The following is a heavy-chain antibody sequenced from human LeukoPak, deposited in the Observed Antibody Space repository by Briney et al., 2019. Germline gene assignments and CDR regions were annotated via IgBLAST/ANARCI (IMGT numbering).Heavy chain of an antibody. J-gene: IGHJ3*02. CDR1: GFTFSSYA. CDR2: ISGSGGST. Sequence: GGSLRFSCAASGFTFSSYAMSWVRQAPGKGLEWVSAISGSGGSTYYADSVKGRFTISRDNSKNTLYLQMNSLRAEDTAVYYCAKCARGSVVVPAAIGAFDIWGQGTMVTVSS. CDR3: AKCARGSVVVPAAIGAFDI. D-gene: IGHD2-2*01. V-gene: IGHV3-23*01.